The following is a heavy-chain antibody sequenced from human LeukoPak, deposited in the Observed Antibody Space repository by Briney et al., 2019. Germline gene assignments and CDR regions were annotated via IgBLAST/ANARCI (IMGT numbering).Heavy chain of an antibody. CDR3: ARLSSSWYYFDY. D-gene: IGHD6-13*01. V-gene: IGHV4-59*01. J-gene: IGHJ4*02. CDR1: GGSISSYY. Sequence: SETLSLTCTVSGGSISSYYWSWIRQPPGKGLEWIGYIYYSGSTDYNPSLKSRVTISVDTSKNQFSLKLSSVTAADTAVYYCARLSSSWYYFDYWGQGTLVTVSS. CDR2: IYYSGST.